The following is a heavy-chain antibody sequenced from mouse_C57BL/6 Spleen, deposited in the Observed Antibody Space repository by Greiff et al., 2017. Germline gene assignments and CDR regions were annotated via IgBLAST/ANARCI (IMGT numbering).Heavy chain of an antibody. J-gene: IGHJ1*03. CDR2: ISSGSSTI. D-gene: IGHD1-1*01. V-gene: IGHV5-17*01. Sequence: EVKLMESGGGLVKPGGSLKLSCAASGFTFSDYGMHWVRQAPEKGLEWVAYISSGSSTIYYADTVKGRFTISRDNAKNTLFLQMTSLRSEDTAMYYCARTPITTVVRYFDVWGTGTTVTVSS. CDR1: GFTFSDYG. CDR3: ARTPITTVVRYFDV.